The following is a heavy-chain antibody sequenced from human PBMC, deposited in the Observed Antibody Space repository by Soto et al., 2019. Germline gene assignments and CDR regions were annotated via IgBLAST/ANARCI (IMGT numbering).Heavy chain of an antibody. Sequence: HPGGSLRLSCAASGFTFSNSWMSWVRQAPGKGLEWVATIQPDGSEKYYVDSVKGRFTISRDNAKNSLYLQMSSLRVEDTAVFYCADPLDLDVWGKGATVTVSS. V-gene: IGHV3-7*01. CDR3: ADPLDLDV. CDR1: GFTFSNSW. J-gene: IGHJ6*04. CDR2: IQPDGSEK.